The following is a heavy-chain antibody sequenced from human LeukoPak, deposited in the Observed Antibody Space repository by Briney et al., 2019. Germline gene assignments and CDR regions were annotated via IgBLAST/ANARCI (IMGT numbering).Heavy chain of an antibody. CDR2: ISSSSSYI. CDR3: ARDNSDYDSSFFDY. CDR1: GSTFSSYS. J-gene: IGHJ4*02. V-gene: IGHV3-21*01. Sequence: PGGSLRLSCAASGSTFSSYSMNWARQAPGKGLEWVSSISSSSSYIYYADSVKGRFTISRDNAKNSLFLQMNSLRAEDTAVYYCARDNSDYDSSFFDYWGQGTLVTVSS. D-gene: IGHD3-22*01.